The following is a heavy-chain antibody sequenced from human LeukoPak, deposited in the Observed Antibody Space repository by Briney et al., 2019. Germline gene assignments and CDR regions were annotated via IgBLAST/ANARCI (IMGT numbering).Heavy chain of an antibody. J-gene: IGHJ4*02. CDR1: EYSFTNYW. CDR3: ARRQGCSSSSCPPDY. CDR2: IYPGDSDT. D-gene: IGHD2-2*01. V-gene: IGHV5-51*01. Sequence: GESLKISCKGSEYSFTNYWIGWVRQMPGKGLEWMGIIYPGDSDTRYSPSFQGQVTISADKSISTAYLQWSSLKASDTAMYYCARRQGCSSSSCPPDYWGQGTLVTVSP.